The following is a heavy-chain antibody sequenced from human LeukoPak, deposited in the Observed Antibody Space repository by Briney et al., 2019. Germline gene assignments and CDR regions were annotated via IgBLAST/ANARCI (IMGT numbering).Heavy chain of an antibody. D-gene: IGHD5-18*01. CDR3: ARPMKLWLRGDGAFDI. J-gene: IGHJ3*02. CDR1: GDSISSGDYY. CDR2: ISSSGST. Sequence: PSETLSLTCTVSGDSISSGDYYWSWIRQPAGKGLEWIGRISSSGSTNYNPSLKSRVTISVDTSKNQFSLKLSSVTAADTAAYYCARPMKLWLRGDGAFDIWGQGTMVTVSS. V-gene: IGHV4-61*02.